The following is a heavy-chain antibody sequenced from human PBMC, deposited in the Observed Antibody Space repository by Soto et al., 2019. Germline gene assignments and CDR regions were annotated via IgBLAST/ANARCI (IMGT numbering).Heavy chain of an antibody. D-gene: IGHD6-13*01. CDR3: ARVFSDSSSFFNP. CDR2: IYYSGRT. J-gene: IGHJ5*02. Sequence: SETLSLTCTVSGGSISSGGYYWSWIRHHPGKGLEWIGYIYYSGRTYYNPSLKSRVTISVDTSKNQFSLKLSSVTAADTAVYYCARVFSDSSSFFNPWGQGTLVTVSS. V-gene: IGHV4-31*03. CDR1: GGSISSGGYY.